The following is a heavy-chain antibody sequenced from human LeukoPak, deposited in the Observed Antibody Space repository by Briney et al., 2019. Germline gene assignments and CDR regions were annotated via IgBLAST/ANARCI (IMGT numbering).Heavy chain of an antibody. CDR1: GGSFSGYY. J-gene: IGHJ1*01. CDR3: ARLVVGPKARYFQH. D-gene: IGHD3-10*01. V-gene: IGHV4-34*01. CDR2: INHSGST. Sequence: SETLSLTCAVYGGSFSGYYWSWIRQPPGKGLEWIGEINHSGSTNYNPSLKCRVTISVDTSKNQFSLKLSSVTAADTAVYYCARLVVGPKARYFQHWGQGTLVTVSS.